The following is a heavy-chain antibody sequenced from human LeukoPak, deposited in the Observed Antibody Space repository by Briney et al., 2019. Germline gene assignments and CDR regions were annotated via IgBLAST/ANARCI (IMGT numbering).Heavy chain of an antibody. CDR1: GYTFTGYY. D-gene: IGHD3-16*02. CDR3: ARAMGVIAYYYYGMDV. J-gene: IGHJ6*02. CDR2: INPNSGGT. V-gene: IGHV1-2*02. Sequence: SVKDSCKASGYTFTGYYMHWVRQAPGQGLEWMGWINPNSGGTNYAQKFQGRVTMTRDTSISTAYMELSRLRSDDTAVYYCARAMGVIAYYYYGMDVWGQGTTVTVSS.